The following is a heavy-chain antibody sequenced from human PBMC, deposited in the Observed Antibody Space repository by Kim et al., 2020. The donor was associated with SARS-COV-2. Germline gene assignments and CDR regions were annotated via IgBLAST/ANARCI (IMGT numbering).Heavy chain of an antibody. CDR3: ARKRDTTWFDP. CDR2: ST. V-gene: IGHV4-59*01. D-gene: IGHD1-26*01. J-gene: IGHJ5*02. Sequence: STKYNPYVKSRATISRDTSKNQFALKLNSVITADTAVYYCARKRDTTWFDPWGQGTLVTVSS.